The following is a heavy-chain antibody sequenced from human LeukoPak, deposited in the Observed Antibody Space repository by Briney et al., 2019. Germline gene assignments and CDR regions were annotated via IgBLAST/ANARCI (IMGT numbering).Heavy chain of an antibody. D-gene: IGHD3-22*01. V-gene: IGHV3-48*02. Sequence: GGSLRLSCAASGFAFSSYNMNWVRQAPGKGLEWISYIGSSGSPTHYADSVGGRFAISRDNAKNSLYLQMNSLRDEDTAVYFCARRPYSDTSGRLSDVWGQGTTVTVSS. CDR1: GFAFSSYN. J-gene: IGHJ6*02. CDR3: ARRPYSDTSGRLSDV. CDR2: IGSSGSPT.